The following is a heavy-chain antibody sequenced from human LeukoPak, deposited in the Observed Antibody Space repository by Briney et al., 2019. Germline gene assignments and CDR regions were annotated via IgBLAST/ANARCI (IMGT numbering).Heavy chain of an antibody. Sequence: GASVKVSCKAFGYTFTDHYVHWVRQAPGQGLEWMGWINPKSGDTKYVQKFQGRLTVTSDTPLRTAYMELTSLRSDDTAVFYCASYCGADCAPGGYWGQGTLVTVSS. CDR3: ASYCGADCAPGGY. V-gene: IGHV1-2*02. CDR1: GYTFTDHY. CDR2: INPKSGDT. D-gene: IGHD2-21*01. J-gene: IGHJ4*02.